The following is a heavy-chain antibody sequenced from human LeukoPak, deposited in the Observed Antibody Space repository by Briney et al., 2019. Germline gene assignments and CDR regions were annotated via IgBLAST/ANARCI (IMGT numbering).Heavy chain of an antibody. Sequence: GGSLRLSCAASGFTFSSYAMSWVRQAPGKGLEWVSAISGSGGSTYYADSVKGRFTISRDNSKNTLYLQMNSLRAEDTAVYYCAKEEGGLVGIAVAGTYLDWGQGTLVTVSS. CDR2: ISGSGGST. CDR3: AKEEGGLVGIAVAGTYLD. V-gene: IGHV3-23*01. J-gene: IGHJ4*02. D-gene: IGHD6-19*01. CDR1: GFTFSSYA.